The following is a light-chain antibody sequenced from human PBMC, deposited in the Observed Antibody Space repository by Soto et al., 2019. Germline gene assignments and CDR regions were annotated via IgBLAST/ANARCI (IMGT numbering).Light chain of an antibody. CDR3: QQSYSSPPT. V-gene: IGKV1-39*01. Sequence: DIQMTQSPSSLSASIGDRVTITCRASQTISSYLNWYQQKPGKAPNLLIYTTSNLESGVPSRFSGSRSGPDFTLTISSLQPEDFATYYCQQSYSSPPTFGQGTKVDIK. CDR1: QTISSY. CDR2: TTS. J-gene: IGKJ1*01.